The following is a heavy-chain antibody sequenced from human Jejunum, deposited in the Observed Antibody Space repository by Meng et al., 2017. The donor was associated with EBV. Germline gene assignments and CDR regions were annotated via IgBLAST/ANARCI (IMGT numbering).Heavy chain of an antibody. CDR2: INPNSGGT. CDR3: ARDYSDSSRQGY. Sequence: HLVPSGAGGNHPGASMRVPCKASGYTFTGYFTHWVRQAPGQGLEWMGRINPNSGGTSYTQKFQGRVTMTRDTSITTAYMELSRLGSDDTAVYYCARDYSDSSRQGYWGQGTLVTVSS. CDR1: GYTFTGYF. J-gene: IGHJ4*02. V-gene: IGHV1-2*06. D-gene: IGHD3-22*01.